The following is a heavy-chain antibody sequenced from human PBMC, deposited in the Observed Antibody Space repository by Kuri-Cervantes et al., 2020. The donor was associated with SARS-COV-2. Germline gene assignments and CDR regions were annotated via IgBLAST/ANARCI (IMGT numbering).Heavy chain of an antibody. V-gene: IGHV4-31*02. J-gene: IGHJ4*02. CDR2: IYYNGST. CDR3: ARGAID. Sequence: SCTVSGVSVTTFGSYWTWIRQPPGKGLEWVGYIYYNGSTYYNPSLRSRVIVSVDRSKNQFSLNLNSVTAADTALYYCARGAIDWGQGTLVPSPQ. D-gene: IGHD2/OR15-2a*01. CDR1: GVSVTTFGSY.